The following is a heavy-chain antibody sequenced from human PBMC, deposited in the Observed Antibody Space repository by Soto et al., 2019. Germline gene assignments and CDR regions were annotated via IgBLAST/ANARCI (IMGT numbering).Heavy chain of an antibody. V-gene: IGHV3-23*01. D-gene: IGHD2-15*01. Sequence: EVQLLESGGGLVQPGGSLRLSCAASGFTFSSYAMSWVRQAPGKGLEWVSAISGSGGSTYYADSVKGRFTISRDNSKTTLYLQLNSLRAEDTAVYYCAKGIVVVVAASLSAWGQGTLVTVSS. CDR3: AKGIVVVVAASLSA. J-gene: IGHJ5*02. CDR2: ISGSGGST. CDR1: GFTFSSYA.